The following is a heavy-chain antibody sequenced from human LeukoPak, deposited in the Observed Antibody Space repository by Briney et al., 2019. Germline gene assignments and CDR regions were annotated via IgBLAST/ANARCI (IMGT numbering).Heavy chain of an antibody. CDR2: INHSGST. V-gene: IGHV4-34*01. D-gene: IGHD2-2*01. Sequence: SETLSLTCAVYGGSXXGYYWSWIRQPPXXGLEWIGEINHSGSTYYNPSLKSRVTISVDRSKNQFSLKLSSVTAADTAVYYCARAYCSSTSCPNWFDPWGQGTLVTVSS. J-gene: IGHJ5*02. CDR1: GGSXXGYY. CDR3: ARAYCSSTSCPNWFDP.